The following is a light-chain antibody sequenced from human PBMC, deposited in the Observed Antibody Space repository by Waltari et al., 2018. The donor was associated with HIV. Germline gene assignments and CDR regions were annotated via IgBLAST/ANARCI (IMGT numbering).Light chain of an antibody. J-gene: IGLJ1*01. CDR1: TNDVGSSNY. CDR2: DVS. V-gene: IGLV2-14*01. CDR3: SSYTSSSTYV. Sequence: QSALTQPASVSGPPGQSITISCTGTTNDVGSSNYVSWHQQHPGEAPTLIIHDVSGRPSGISNRFSGSKAGNTASLTISGLQTEDEADYYCSSYTSSSTYVFGTGTRVTVL.